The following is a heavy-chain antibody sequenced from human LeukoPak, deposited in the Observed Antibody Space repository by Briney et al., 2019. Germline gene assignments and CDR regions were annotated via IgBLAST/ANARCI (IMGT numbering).Heavy chain of an antibody. Sequence: PGGSLRLSCAASGFTFSSYSMNWVRQAPGKGLEWVSYISSSSSTIYYADSVKGRFTISRDNAKNSLYLQMNSLRAEDTAVYYCARDRMWELGAYNWFDPWGQGTLVTVSS. J-gene: IGHJ5*02. CDR2: ISSSSSTI. CDR3: ARDRMWELGAYNWFDP. D-gene: IGHD1-26*01. CDR1: GFTFSSYS. V-gene: IGHV3-48*04.